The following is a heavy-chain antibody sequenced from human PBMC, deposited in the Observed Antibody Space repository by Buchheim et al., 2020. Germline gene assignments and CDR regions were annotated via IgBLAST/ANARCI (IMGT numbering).Heavy chain of an antibody. D-gene: IGHD1-26*01. CDR1: GFTFNNHG. J-gene: IGHJ3*02. CDR2: ISNDGSSE. CDR3: TNDPPYSGFAFAM. V-gene: IGHV3-30*18. Sequence: QVQLVESGGGVVQPGRSLRLSCVVSGFTFNNHGMHWVRQAPGRGLAWVTVISNDGSSEYYAGSVTGRFTISRDNSKHTLYLEMNSLRVEDTAVYYCTNDPPYSGFAFAMWGQGT.